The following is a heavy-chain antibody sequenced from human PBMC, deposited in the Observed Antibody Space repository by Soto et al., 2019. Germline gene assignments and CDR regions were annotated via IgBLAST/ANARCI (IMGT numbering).Heavy chain of an antibody. CDR2: ISYDGSNK. CDR3: AKDRYYDFWSGYYSDYYGMDV. V-gene: IGHV3-30*18. J-gene: IGHJ6*02. CDR1: GFTFSSYG. D-gene: IGHD3-3*01. Sequence: PGGSLRLSCAASGFTFSSYGMHWVRQAPGKGLEWVAVISYDGSNKYYADSVKGRFTISRDNSKNTLYLQMNSLRAEDTAVYYCAKDRYYDFWSGYYSDYYGMDVWGQGTTVTVSS.